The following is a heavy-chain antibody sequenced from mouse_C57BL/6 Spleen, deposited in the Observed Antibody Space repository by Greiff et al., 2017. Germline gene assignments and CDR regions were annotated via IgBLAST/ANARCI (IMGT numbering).Heavy chain of an antibody. CDR1: GYTFTSYT. D-gene: IGHD2-3*01. CDR2: INPSSGYT. V-gene: IGHV1-4*01. J-gene: IGHJ2*01. CDR3: AKSMVTRFDY. Sequence: VQLKESGAELARPGASVKMSCKASGYTFTSYTMHWVKQRPGQGLEWIGNINPSSGYTKYNQKFKDKATLPADKSSSTAYMQLSSLTSEDSAVYYCAKSMVTRFDYWGQGTTLTVSS.